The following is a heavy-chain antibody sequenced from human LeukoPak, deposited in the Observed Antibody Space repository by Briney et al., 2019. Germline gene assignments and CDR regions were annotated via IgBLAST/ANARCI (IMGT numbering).Heavy chain of an antibody. D-gene: IGHD2-2*01. CDR2: INHSGST. Sequence: PQSLSLTCAVYGGSFSGYYWSWIRQPPGKGLEWIGEINHSGSTNYNRSLKSRVTISVDTSKTQSSLKLRPVTDADTPVYYGGRGMPNWFDPWGQGTLVTVYS. CDR3: GRGMPNWFDP. CDR1: GGSFSGYY. J-gene: IGHJ5*02. V-gene: IGHV4-34*01.